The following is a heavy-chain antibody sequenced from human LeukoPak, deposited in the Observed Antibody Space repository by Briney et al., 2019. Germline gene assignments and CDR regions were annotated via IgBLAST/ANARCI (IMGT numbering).Heavy chain of an antibody. CDR2: NYSGGST. V-gene: IGHV3-66*01. CDR3: ARLNAYYDILTGYLDY. D-gene: IGHD3-9*01. J-gene: IGHJ4*02. Sequence: GGSLRLSCAASGFTVSSNYMSWVRQAPGKGLEWVSVNYSGGSTYYADSVKGRFTISRDNSKNTLYLQMNSLRAEDTAVYYCARLNAYYDILTGYLDYWGQGTLVTVSS. CDR1: GFTVSSNY.